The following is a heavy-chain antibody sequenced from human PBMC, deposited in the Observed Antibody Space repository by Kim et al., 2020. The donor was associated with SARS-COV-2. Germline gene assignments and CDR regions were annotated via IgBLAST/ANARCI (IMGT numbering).Heavy chain of an antibody. CDR3: ARIHVAVAGLGLDP. CDR2: IDWDDDK. D-gene: IGHD6-19*01. CDR1: GFSLSTSGMC. V-gene: IGHV2-70*11. J-gene: IGHJ5*02. Sequence: SGPTLVNPTQTLTLTCTFSGFSLSTSGMCVSWIRQPPGKALEWLARIDWDDDKYYSTSLKTRLTISKDTSKNQVVLTMTNMDPVDTATYYCARIHVAVAGLGLDPWGQGTLVTVSS.